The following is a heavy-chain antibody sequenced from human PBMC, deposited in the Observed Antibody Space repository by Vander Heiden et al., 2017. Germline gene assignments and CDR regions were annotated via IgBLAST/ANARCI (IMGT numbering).Heavy chain of an antibody. V-gene: IGHV3-15*07. CDR3: TTANRYRGVVMDF. J-gene: IGHJ4*02. CDR2: IKSKTDGGTT. CDR1: GFTFSNAW. Sequence: EVQLVESGGGLVKPGGSLRLSCAASGFTFSNAWMNWVRQTPGKGLEWVGRIKSKTDGGTTDYAAPVKGRFTISRDDSKNTLYLQMNSLKTEDTAVYYCTTANRYRGVVMDFWGQGTLVTVSS. D-gene: IGHD3-22*01.